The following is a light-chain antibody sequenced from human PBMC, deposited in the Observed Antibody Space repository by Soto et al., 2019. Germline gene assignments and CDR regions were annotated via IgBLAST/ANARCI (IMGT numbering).Light chain of an antibody. CDR2: GNS. CDR3: CSYAGDGSYVI. J-gene: IGLJ2*01. V-gene: IGLV1-40*01. CDR1: SSNIGAGYD. Sequence: QSVLTQPPSVSGAPGQRVTISCTGSSSNIGAGYDVHWYQQLPGTAPKLLIYGNSNRPSGVPDRFSGSKSGTSASLAITGLQAEDEADYYCCSYAGDGSYVIFGGGTKLTVL.